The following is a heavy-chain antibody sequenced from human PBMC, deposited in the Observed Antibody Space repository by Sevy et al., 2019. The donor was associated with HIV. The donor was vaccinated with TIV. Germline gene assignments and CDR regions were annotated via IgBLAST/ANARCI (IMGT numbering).Heavy chain of an antibody. CDR2: VYFDASLK. V-gene: IGHV3-30*04. CDR3: TTGGHGATFGY. CDR1: GLTFNIYP. D-gene: IGHD3-3*01. J-gene: IGHJ4*02. Sequence: GGSLRLSCVASGLTFNIYPLNWVRQAPGKGLEWVTVVYFDASLKYYADFVKGRFTISRDNSKDTVFLQMDSLRDEDTGKYYCTTGGHGATFGYWGQGAQVTVSS.